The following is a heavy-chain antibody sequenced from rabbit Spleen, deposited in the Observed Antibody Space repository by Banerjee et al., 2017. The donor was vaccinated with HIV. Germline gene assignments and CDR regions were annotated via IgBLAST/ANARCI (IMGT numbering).Heavy chain of an antibody. V-gene: IGHV1S45*01. J-gene: IGHJ4*01. CDR1: GFSFSDRDV. CDR2: INTATGKA. D-gene: IGHD1-1*01. CDR3: ARDLVGVIGWNFYL. Sequence: QQQLEESGGDLVKPEGSLTLTCKASGFSFSDRDVMCWVRQAPGKGLEWIACINTATGKAVYATWAKGRFTISRTSSTTVTLRMTSLTAADRAAYFCARDLVGVIGWNFYLWGPGTLVTVS.